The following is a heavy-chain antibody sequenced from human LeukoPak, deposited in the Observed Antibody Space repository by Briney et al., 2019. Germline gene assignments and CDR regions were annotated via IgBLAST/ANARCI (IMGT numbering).Heavy chain of an antibody. D-gene: IGHD2-2*01. CDR2: IYYTGNT. CDR3: ASTVNCSNTTCYVAYYYGMDV. V-gene: IGHV4-59*08. J-gene: IGHJ6*02. Sequence: PSETLSLTCSVSGGSMTRYYWSWIRQPPGKGLEWIGYIYYTGNTIYNPSLESRVTISVDTSKNQFSLKLRSVTAADTAVYYCASTVNCSNTTCYVAYYYGMDVWGQGTTVTVSS. CDR1: GGSMTRYY.